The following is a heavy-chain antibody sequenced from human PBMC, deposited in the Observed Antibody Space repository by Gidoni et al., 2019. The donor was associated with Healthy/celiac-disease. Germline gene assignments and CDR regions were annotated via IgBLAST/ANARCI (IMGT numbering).Heavy chain of an antibody. D-gene: IGHD3-3*01. CDR3: AGELYYDFWSGNPNNWFDP. CDR1: GYTFTSYA. V-gene: IGHV1-3*01. J-gene: IGHJ5*02. Sequence: QVQLVQSGAEVKKPGASVTVSCKAAGYTFTSYAMHWVRQAPGQRPECMGWINAGNGNTKYSQKFQGRVTITRDTSASTAYMVLSSLRSEDTAVYYCAGELYYDFWSGNPNNWFDPWGQGTLVTVSS. CDR2: INAGNGNT.